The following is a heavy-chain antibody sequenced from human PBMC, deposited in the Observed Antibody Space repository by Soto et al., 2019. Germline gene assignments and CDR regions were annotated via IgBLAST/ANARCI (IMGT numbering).Heavy chain of an antibody. Sequence: QVQLVQSGAEVKKPGSSVKVSCKASGGTFSSYAISWVRQAPGQGLEWMGGIIPIFGTANYAQKFQGRVTIAADESTSTAYIELSSLRSEDTAVYYCATHPDSSGPYPNWFDPWGQGTLVTVSS. D-gene: IGHD3-22*01. CDR1: GGTFSSYA. CDR2: IIPIFGTA. V-gene: IGHV1-69*01. J-gene: IGHJ5*02. CDR3: ATHPDSSGPYPNWFDP.